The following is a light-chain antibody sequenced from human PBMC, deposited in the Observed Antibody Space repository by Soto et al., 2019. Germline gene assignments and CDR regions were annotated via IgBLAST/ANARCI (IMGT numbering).Light chain of an antibody. V-gene: IGLV2-14*01. CDR2: EVT. Sequence: QSALTQPASVSGSPGQSITISCTGTSSDVGGYNYVSWYQQYPGKAPKVMIYEVTNRPSGVSNRVSGSKSGNTASLTISGLQAEDEADYYCSSYTSSNTLIFGGGTKLAVL. CDR3: SSYTSSNTLI. J-gene: IGLJ2*01. CDR1: SSDVGGYNY.